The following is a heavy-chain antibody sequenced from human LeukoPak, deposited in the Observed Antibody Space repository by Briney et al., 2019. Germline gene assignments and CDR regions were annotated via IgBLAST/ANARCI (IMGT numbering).Heavy chain of an antibody. Sequence: PGRSLRLSCAASGFTFSSYAMHWVRQAPGKGLEWVAVISYDGSNKYYADSVKGRFTISRDNSKNTLYLQMNSLRAEDTAVYYCAKELSRPVGATVGDYWGQGTLVTVSS. CDR1: GFTFSSYA. CDR2: ISYDGSNK. J-gene: IGHJ4*02. V-gene: IGHV3-30*04. D-gene: IGHD1-26*01. CDR3: AKELSRPVGATVGDY.